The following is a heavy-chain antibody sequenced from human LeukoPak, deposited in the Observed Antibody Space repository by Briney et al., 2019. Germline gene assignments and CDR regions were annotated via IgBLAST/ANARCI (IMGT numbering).Heavy chain of an antibody. V-gene: IGHV3-21*01. CDR3: AILWDIVVVPTLYYFDY. J-gene: IGHJ4*02. Sequence: GGSLRLSCAASGFTFSSYSMNWVRQAPGKGLEWVSSISSSSYIYYADSVKGRFTISRDNAKNSLYLQMNSLRAEDTAVYYCAILWDIVVVPTLYYFDYWGQGTLVTVSS. CDR1: GFTFSSYS. CDR2: ISSSSYI. D-gene: IGHD2-2*01.